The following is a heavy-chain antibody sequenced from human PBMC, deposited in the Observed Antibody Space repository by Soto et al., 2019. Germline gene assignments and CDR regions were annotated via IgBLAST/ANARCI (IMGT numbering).Heavy chain of an antibody. Sequence: SETLSLTCAVSGGSIISSNWWSLVRQPPGKGLEWIGEIYHSGSTNYNPSLKSRVTISVDKSKNQFSLKLSSVTAADTAVYYCASDYYGSGKGPWGQGTLVTVSS. V-gene: IGHV4-4*02. CDR1: GGSIISSNW. D-gene: IGHD3-10*01. CDR2: IYHSGST. J-gene: IGHJ5*02. CDR3: ASDYYGSGKGP.